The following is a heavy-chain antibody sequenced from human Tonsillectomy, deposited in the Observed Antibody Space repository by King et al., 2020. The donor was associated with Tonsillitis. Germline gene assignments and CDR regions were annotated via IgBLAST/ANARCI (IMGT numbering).Heavy chain of an antibody. J-gene: IGHJ4*02. D-gene: IGHD3-10*01. CDR2: IYSGGTT. CDR3: ARDGRTDYYGSGSYGY. V-gene: IGHV3-66*01. CDR1: GFTVSSNY. Sequence: VQLVEAGGGLVQPGGSLRLSCAASGFTVSSNYMSWVLQAPGKGLEWISAIYSGGTTHYADSVKGRLTISRDNSKNTLYLQMNSLRAEDTAVYYCARDGRTDYYGSGSYGYWGQGTLVTVSS.